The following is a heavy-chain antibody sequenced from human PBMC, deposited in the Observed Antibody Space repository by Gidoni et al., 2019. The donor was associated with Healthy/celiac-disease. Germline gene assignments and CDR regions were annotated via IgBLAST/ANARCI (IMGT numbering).Heavy chain of an antibody. V-gene: IGHV4-4*07. CDR3: ARDLGDDYGDYAGDFFDY. CDR1: GGSIISYY. D-gene: IGHD4-17*01. J-gene: IGHJ4*02. CDR2: IYTSGST. Sequence: QVQLQESGPGLVKPSETLSLTCPVSGGSIISYYWIWIRQPAGKGLEWIGRIYTSGSTNYNPSLKSRVTMSVDTSKNQFSLKLSSVTAADTAVYYCARDLGDDYGDYAGDFFDYWGQGTLVTVSS.